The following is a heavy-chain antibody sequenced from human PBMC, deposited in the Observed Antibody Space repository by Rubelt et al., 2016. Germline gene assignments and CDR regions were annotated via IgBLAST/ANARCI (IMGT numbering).Heavy chain of an antibody. V-gene: IGHV1-46*04. Sequence: QLQLVQSGAEVKKPGASVKVSCKASGYTFTNYYIHWVRQAPGQGLEWMGILNPSTDGTTYAQNLQGRVTMTKDTSTGTVYMELSSLRSEDTAVYYCGHSNAPFYGMDVWGQGTTVTVSS. CDR3: GHSNAPFYGMDV. CDR2: LNPSTDGT. J-gene: IGHJ6*02. CDR1: GYTFTNYY. D-gene: IGHD6-13*01.